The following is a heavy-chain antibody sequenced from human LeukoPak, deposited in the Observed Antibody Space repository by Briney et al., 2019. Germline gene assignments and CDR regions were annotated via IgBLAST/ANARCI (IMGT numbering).Heavy chain of an antibody. CDR1: GYTFTNYG. D-gene: IGHD2-15*01. Sequence: ASVKVSCKASGYTFTNYGITWVRQAPGQGLEWRGWTSVYQGSTKYAQNFQGRVTMTTDTSTSTAYMELRSLRSDDTAVYYCARTYCSGGSCYSSLYYFDYWGQGTLVTVSS. CDR2: TSVYQGST. J-gene: IGHJ4*02. V-gene: IGHV1-18*01. CDR3: ARTYCSGGSCYSSLYYFDY.